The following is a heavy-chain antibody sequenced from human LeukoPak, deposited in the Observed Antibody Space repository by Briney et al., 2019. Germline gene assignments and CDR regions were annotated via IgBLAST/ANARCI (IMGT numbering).Heavy chain of an antibody. CDR3: ARDEVAGAQWFDP. CDR1: GYTFSGYY. V-gene: IGHV1-2*02. D-gene: IGHD1-26*01. J-gene: IGHJ5*02. CDR2: INPNSGGT. Sequence: GASVKVSXKASGYTFSGYYMHWVRQAPGQGLEWMGWINPNSGGTNYAQKFQGRVTMTRDTSISTAYMELSRLRSDDTAVYYCARDEVAGAQWFDPWGQGTLVTVSS.